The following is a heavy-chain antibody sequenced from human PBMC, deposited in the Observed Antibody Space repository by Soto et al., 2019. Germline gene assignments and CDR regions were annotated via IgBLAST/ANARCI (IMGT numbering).Heavy chain of an antibody. D-gene: IGHD2-8*01. J-gene: IGHJ6*02. CDR3: ARDPYHVLMVNAPNLYGMDV. Sequence: ASVEVSCKASGYTFTGYYMHWVRQAPGQGLEWMGWINPNSGGTNYAQKFQGWVTMTRDTSISTAYMELRSLRSDDTAVYYCARDPYHVLMVNAPNLYGMDVWGQGTTVTVSS. V-gene: IGHV1-2*04. CDR1: GYTFTGYY. CDR2: INPNSGGT.